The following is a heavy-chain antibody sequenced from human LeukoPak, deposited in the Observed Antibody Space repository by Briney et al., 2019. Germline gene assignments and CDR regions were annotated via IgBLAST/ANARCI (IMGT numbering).Heavy chain of an antibody. D-gene: IGHD3-9*01. V-gene: IGHV5-51*01. Sequence: GEPLQISCQSSGYRFTHYWIVWVRPVPGKGLEWMGIISPLHSDSRYSPSFQGQVTSSADNSISPSYLQWSSLKASDTAMYYCAILRHISTAYYPFVHWGQGTLCSVSS. J-gene: IGHJ4*02. CDR3: AILRHISTAYYPFVH. CDR1: GYRFTHYW. CDR2: ISPLHSDS.